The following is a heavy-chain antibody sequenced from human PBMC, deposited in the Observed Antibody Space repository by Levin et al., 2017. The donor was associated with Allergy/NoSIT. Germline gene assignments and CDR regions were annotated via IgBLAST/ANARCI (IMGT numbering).Heavy chain of an antibody. Sequence: SCAASGLSVSSNYMSWVRQAPGKGLEWVSVIYSGGSPYYAASVKGRFIISRDKSKNTLYLQMNSLRAEDTAFYYCARALSSGYYPLPDYFDYWGQGTLVTVSS. J-gene: IGHJ4*02. D-gene: IGHD6-19*01. CDR2: IYSGGSP. V-gene: IGHV3-53*01. CDR3: ARALSSGYYPLPDYFDY. CDR1: GLSVSSNY.